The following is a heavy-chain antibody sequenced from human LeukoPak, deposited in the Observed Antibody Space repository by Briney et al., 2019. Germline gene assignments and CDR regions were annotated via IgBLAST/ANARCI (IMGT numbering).Heavy chain of an antibody. CDR1: GGSISNYY. D-gene: IGHD1-7*01. CDR3: ASTEWNYAR. CDR2: IHYSGST. V-gene: IGHV4-59*08. J-gene: IGHJ4*02. Sequence: PSETLSLTCTVSGGSISNYYWSWMRQPPGKGLEWIGYIHYSGSTNYNPSLKSRVTISLDTSKNQFSLRLTSVTAADTVVYYCASTEWNYARWGQGTLVTVSS.